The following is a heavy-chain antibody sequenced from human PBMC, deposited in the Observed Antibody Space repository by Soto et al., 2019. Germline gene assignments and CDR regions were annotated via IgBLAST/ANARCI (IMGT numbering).Heavy chain of an antibody. CDR1: GFIFRDYW. Sequence: EVQLVESGGGLVQPGGSLRLSCAASGFIFRDYWMTWVRQAPGKGLEWVANIKQDGSDTYYLDSVKGRFTVSRDNAKNSVYLQMNSLRAEDTAVYYCTRPLGWRDAFDIGGQGTMVTVSS. CDR3: TRPLGWRDAFDI. D-gene: IGHD6-19*01. CDR2: IKQDGSDT. V-gene: IGHV3-7*01. J-gene: IGHJ3*02.